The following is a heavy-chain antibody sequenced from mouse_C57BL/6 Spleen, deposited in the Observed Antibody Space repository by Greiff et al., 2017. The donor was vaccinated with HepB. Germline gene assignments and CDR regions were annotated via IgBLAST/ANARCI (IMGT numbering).Heavy chain of an antibody. CDR3: ARDYYGCDY. Sequence: EVQLMESEGGLVQPGSSMKLSCTASGFTFSDYYMAWVRQVPEKGLEWVANINYDGSSTYYLDSLKSRFIISRDNAKNILYLQMSSLKSEDTATYYCARDYYGCDYWGQGTTLTVSS. J-gene: IGHJ2*01. D-gene: IGHD1-1*01. CDR2: INYDGSST. CDR1: GFTFSDYY. V-gene: IGHV5-16*01.